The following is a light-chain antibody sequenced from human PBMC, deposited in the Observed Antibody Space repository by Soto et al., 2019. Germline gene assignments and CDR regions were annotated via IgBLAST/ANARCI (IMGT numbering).Light chain of an antibody. CDR1: ESVSRY. Sequence: EIVLTQSPATLSLSPGNRATLSCRASESVSRYLAWYQQKPGQAPRLLIYGASNRATGIPARFIGSGSGTEFALTSTRLETEDYADYYCQQRSNWPSPFGGGTKVEIK. J-gene: IGKJ4*01. V-gene: IGKV3-11*01. CDR3: QQRSNWPSP. CDR2: GAS.